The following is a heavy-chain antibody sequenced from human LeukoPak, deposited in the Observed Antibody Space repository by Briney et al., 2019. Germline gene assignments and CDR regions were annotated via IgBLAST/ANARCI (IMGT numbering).Heavy chain of an antibody. CDR1: GGSISSGDYY. D-gene: IGHD3-3*01. V-gene: IGHV4-30-4*08. CDR3: ARARGITIFGVVLYYMDV. J-gene: IGHJ6*03. CDR2: IYYSGST. Sequence: PSETLSLTXTVSGGSISSGDYYWSWLRQPPGKGLEWIGYIYYSGSTYYNPSLKSRVTISVDTSKNQFSLKLSSVTAADTAVYYCARARGITIFGVVLYYMDVWGKGTTVTVSS.